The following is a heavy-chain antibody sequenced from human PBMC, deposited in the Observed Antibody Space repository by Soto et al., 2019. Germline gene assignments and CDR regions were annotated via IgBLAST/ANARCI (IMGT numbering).Heavy chain of an antibody. CDR1: GYTFTSYY. Sequence: ASVKVSCKASGYTFTSYYMHWVRQAPGQGLEWMGIINPSGGSTSYAQKFQGRVTMTRDTSTSTVYMELSSLRAEDTAVYYCAKRFPDDNSAYGLDYWGQGTLVTVSS. V-gene: IGHV1-46*01. CDR3: AKRFPDDNSAYGLDY. J-gene: IGHJ4*02. CDR2: INPSGGST. D-gene: IGHD3-22*01.